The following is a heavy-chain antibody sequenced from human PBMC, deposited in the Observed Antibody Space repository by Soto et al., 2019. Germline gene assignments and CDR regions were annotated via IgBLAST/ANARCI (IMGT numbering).Heavy chain of an antibody. Sequence: SETLSLTCAVYGGSFSGYYWSWIRQPPGKGLEWIGEINHSGSTNYNPSLKSRVTISVDTSKNQFSLKLSSVTAADTAVYYCARGLAARQYYYYYMDVWGKGNTVTVSS. CDR1: GGSFSGYY. J-gene: IGHJ6*03. V-gene: IGHV4-34*01. CDR2: INHSGST. CDR3: ARGLAARQYYYYYMDV. D-gene: IGHD6-6*01.